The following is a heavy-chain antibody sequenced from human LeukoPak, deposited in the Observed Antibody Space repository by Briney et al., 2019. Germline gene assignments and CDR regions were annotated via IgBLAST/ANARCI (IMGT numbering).Heavy chain of an antibody. CDR3: ARDYRPYDFWSGYSRGYFDY. CDR1: GFTFSDYY. D-gene: IGHD3-3*01. J-gene: IGHJ4*02. Sequence: GGSLRLSCAASGFTFSDYYMSWIRQAPGKGLEWVSYISSSGSTIYYADSVKGRFTISRDNAKNSLYLQMNSLRAEDTAVYYCARDYRPYDFWSGYSRGYFDYWGQGTLVTVSS. CDR2: ISSSGSTI. V-gene: IGHV3-11*01.